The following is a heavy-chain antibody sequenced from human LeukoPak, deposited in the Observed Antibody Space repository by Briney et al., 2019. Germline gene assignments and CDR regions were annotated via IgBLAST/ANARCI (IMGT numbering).Heavy chain of an antibody. CDR2: INSDGIST. Sequence: GGSLRLSCAASGFTFSSYWMHWVRQAPGEGLVWVSHINSDGISTTYADSVKGRFTISRDNSKNTLYLQMNSLRAEDTAVYYCARDDDYSFDYWGQGTLVTVSS. V-gene: IGHV3-74*01. CDR3: ARDDDYSFDY. D-gene: IGHD3-3*01. CDR1: GFTFSSYW. J-gene: IGHJ4*02.